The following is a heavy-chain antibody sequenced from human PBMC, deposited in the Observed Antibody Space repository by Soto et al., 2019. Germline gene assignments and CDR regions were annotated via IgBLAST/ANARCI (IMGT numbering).Heavy chain of an antibody. V-gene: IGHV1-69*13. CDR1: GGTFSSYA. D-gene: IGHD6-13*01. CDR3: ATTRGIAAAGTSPLFDY. J-gene: IGHJ4*02. CDR2: IIPIFGTA. Sequence: ASVKVSCKACGGTFSSYAISWVRQAPGQGLEWMGGIIPIFGTANYAQKFQGRVTITADESTSTAYMELSSLRSEDTAVYYCATTRGIAAAGTSPLFDYWGQGTLVTVSS.